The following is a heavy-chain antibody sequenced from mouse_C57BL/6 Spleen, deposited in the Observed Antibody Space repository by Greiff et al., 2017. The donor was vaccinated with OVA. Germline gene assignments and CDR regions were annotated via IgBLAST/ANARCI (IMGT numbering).Heavy chain of an antibody. D-gene: IGHD1-1*01. CDR2: ISNLAYSI. Sequence: EVKLQASGGGLVQPGGSLKLSCAASGFTFSDYGMAWVRQAPRTGPEWVAFISNLAYSIYYADTVTGRFPISRENAKNTLYLEMSSLRSEDTAMYYCARRDYGTFYAMDYWGQGTSGTVSS. J-gene: IGHJ4*01. CDR3: ARRDYGTFYAMDY. CDR1: GFTFSDYG. V-gene: IGHV5-15*01.